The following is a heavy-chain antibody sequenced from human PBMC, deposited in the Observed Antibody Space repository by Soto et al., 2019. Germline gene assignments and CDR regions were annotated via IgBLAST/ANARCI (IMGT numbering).Heavy chain of an antibody. D-gene: IGHD3-22*01. V-gene: IGHV4-38-2*01. CDR1: GYSISSGYY. J-gene: IGHJ5*02. CDR3: ARVLHYYDSSGPSNWFDP. Sequence: SETLSLTCAVSGYSISSGYYWGWIRQPPGKGLEWIGSIYHSGSTYYNPSLKSRVTISVDTSKNQFSLKLSSVTAADTAVYYCARVLHYYDSSGPSNWFDPWGQGTLVTVS. CDR2: IYHSGST.